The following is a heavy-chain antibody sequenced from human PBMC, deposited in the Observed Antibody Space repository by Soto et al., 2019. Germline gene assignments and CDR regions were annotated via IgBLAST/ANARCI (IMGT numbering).Heavy chain of an antibody. J-gene: IGHJ1*01. CDR2: ISGSGGST. V-gene: IGHV3-23*01. CDR1: GFTFSSYA. D-gene: IGHD6-13*01. Sequence: EVQLLESGGGLVQPGGSLRLSCAASGFTFSSYAMSWVRQAPGKGLEWVSAISGSGGSTYYADSVKGRFTISRDNSKNTLYLQMNSLRAEDTAVYCCAKNERRYSSSWYAVGYFQHWGQGTLVTVSS. CDR3: AKNERRYSSSWYAVGYFQH.